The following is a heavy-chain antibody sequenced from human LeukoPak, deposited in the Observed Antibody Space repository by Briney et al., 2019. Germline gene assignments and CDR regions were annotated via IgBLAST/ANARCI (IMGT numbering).Heavy chain of an antibody. Sequence: GGSLRLSGAASGFTFSSYGMPWVRQAPGKGLEWVAVIWYDGSNKYYADSVKGRFTISRDNSKNTLYLQMNSLRAEDTAVYYCARAGVDAFDIWSQGTMVTVSS. CDR3: ARAGVDAFDI. CDR2: IWYDGSNK. V-gene: IGHV3-33*01. D-gene: IGHD3-10*01. J-gene: IGHJ3*02. CDR1: GFTFSSYG.